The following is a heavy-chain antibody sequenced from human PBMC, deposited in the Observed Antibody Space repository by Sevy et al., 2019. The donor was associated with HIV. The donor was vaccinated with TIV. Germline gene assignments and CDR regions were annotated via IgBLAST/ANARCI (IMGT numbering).Heavy chain of an antibody. V-gene: IGHV3-30-3*01. Sequence: GGSLRLSCAASGFTFSSYAMHWVRQAPGKGLEWVAVISYDGSNKYYADSVKGRFTISRDNSKNTLYLQMNSLRAEDTAVYYCARVPSSPNYYDSSGDGADAFDIWGQGTMVTVSS. CDR3: ARVPSSPNYYDSSGDGADAFDI. CDR2: ISYDGSNK. CDR1: GFTFSSYA. D-gene: IGHD3-22*01. J-gene: IGHJ3*02.